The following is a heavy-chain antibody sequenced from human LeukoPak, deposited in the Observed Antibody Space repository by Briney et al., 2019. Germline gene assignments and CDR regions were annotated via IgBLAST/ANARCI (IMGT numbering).Heavy chain of an antibody. CDR1: GFTVSSNH. J-gene: IGHJ4*02. CDR3: ARDRWGLLGGDF. V-gene: IGHV3-53*01. Sequence: GGSLRLSCAASGFTVSSNHMSWVRQAPGKGLEWVSVIYSGGSASYAGPLKGRFTISRDNSKNTLNLQMNSLRVEDTAMYYCARDRWGLLGGDFWGQGTLVTVSS. D-gene: IGHD2-8*01. CDR2: IYSGGSA.